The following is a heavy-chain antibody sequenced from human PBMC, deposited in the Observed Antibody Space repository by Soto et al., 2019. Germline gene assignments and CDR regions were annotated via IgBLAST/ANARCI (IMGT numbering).Heavy chain of an antibody. CDR3: ARDYLPTPSGWYDY. D-gene: IGHD6-19*01. CDR1: GFTFSSYS. Sequence: GGSLRLSCAASGFTFSSYSMNWVRQAPGKGLEWVSSISSSSSYIYYADSVKGRFTISRDNAKNSLYLQMNSLRAEDTAVYYCARDYLPTPSGWYDYWGQGTPVTVSS. J-gene: IGHJ4*02. V-gene: IGHV3-21*01. CDR2: ISSSSSYI.